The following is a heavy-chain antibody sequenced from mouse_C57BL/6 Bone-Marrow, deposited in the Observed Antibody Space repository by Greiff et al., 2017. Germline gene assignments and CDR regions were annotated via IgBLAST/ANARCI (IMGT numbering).Heavy chain of an antibody. CDR2: IYPGSGNT. D-gene: IGHD1-2*01. J-gene: IGHJ2*01. CDR3: ARGDYYGLFDY. CDR1: GYTFTDYY. V-gene: IGHV1-76*01. Sequence: QVQLKQSGAELVRPGASVKLSCKASGYTFTDYYINWVKQRPGQGLEWIARIYPGSGNTYYNEKFKGKATLTAEKSSSTAYMQLSSLTSEDSAVYCCARGDYYGLFDYWGQGTTLTVSS.